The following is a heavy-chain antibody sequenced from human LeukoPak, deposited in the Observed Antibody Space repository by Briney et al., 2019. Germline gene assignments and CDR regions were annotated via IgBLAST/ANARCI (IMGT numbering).Heavy chain of an antibody. V-gene: IGHV3-33*01. D-gene: IGHD1-26*01. CDR2: IWYDGSNK. Sequence: TGGSLRLSCAASGFTFSSYGMHWVRQAPGKGLEWVAVIWYDGSNKYYADSVKGRFTISRDNSKNTLYLQMNSLRAEDTAVYYCARVGESGRNWFDPWGQGTLVTVSS. CDR3: ARVGESGRNWFDP. CDR1: GFTFSSYG. J-gene: IGHJ5*02.